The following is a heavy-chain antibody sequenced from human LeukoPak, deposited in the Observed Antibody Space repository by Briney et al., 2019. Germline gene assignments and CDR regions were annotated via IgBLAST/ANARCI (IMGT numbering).Heavy chain of an antibody. CDR2: IGAGGST. CDR3: AKGGTVGVNEY. Sequence: PGGSLRLSCEASGFTFSAFAMRWVRHAPGKGLQWVSSIGAGGSTYYADSMNGRLTMSRDNSRNTVYLQMNSLRADDTAVYFCAKGGTVGVNEYWGQGTLVTVSS. D-gene: IGHD1-26*01. J-gene: IGHJ4*02. V-gene: IGHV3-23*01. CDR1: GFTFSAFA.